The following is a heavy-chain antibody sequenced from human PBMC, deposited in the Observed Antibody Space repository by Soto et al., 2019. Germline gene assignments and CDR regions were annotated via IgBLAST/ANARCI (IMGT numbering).Heavy chain of an antibody. CDR2: ISGSGGSI. CDR3: AKARDGHTYGSFEY. CDR1: LFTFIYSV. J-gene: IGHJ4*02. D-gene: IGHD3-10*01. V-gene: IGHV3-23*01. Sequence: GGSLRLSCASSLFTFIYSVMTWVRQAPGKGLEWVSGISGSGGSIYYADSVKGRFTISRDNSKNTLYLQMNSLRAEDTALYYCAKARDGHTYGSFEYWGQGTLVTVSS.